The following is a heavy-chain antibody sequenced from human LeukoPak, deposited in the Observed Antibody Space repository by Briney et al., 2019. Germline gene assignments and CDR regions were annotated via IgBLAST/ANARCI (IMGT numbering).Heavy chain of an antibody. D-gene: IGHD6-13*01. CDR3: ARDVPAGNNWFDP. CDR2: INPSSGGT. CDR1: GYTFTGYY. Sequence: GASVKVSCKASGYTFTGYYMHWVRQAPGQGLEWMGWINPSSGGTNYAQKFQGRVTMTRDTSISTAYMELSRLRSDDTAVYYCARDVPAGNNWFDPWGQGTLVTVSS. V-gene: IGHV1-2*02. J-gene: IGHJ5*02.